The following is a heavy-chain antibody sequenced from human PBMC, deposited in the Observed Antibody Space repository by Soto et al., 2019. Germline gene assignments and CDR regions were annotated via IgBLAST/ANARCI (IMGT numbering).Heavy chain of an antibody. CDR3: AITAGDDYYYYGMDV. D-gene: IGHD7-27*01. CDR2: ISSSGSTI. CDR1: GFTFSSYE. J-gene: IGHJ6*02. Sequence: PGGSLRLSCAASGFTFSSYEMNWVRQAPGKGLEWVSYISSSGSTIYYADSVKGRFTISRDNAKNSLYLQMNSLRAEDTAVYYCAITAGDDYYYYGMDVWGQGTTVTVSS. V-gene: IGHV3-48*03.